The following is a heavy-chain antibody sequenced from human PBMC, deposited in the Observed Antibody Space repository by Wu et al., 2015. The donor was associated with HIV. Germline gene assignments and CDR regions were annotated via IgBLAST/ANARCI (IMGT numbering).Heavy chain of an antibody. V-gene: IGHV1-18*01. J-gene: IGHJ5*02. CDR3: ARDDCSSTSCYTGWFDP. CDR1: GYTFTSYG. D-gene: IGHD2-2*02. CDR2: ISVYNGNT. Sequence: QVQLVQSGAEVKKPGASVKVSCKASGYTFTSYGISWVRQAPGQGLEWMGWISVYNGNTNYAQKLQGRVTMTTHTSTSTAYMELRSLRSDDTAVYYCARDDCSSTSCYTGWFDPWGQGTLVTVSS.